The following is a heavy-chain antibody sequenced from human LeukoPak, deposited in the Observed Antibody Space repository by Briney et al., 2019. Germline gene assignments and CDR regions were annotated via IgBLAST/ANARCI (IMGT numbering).Heavy chain of an antibody. Sequence: GSLRLSCAASGFTFSSYWMSWVRQAPGKGLEWVANIKQDGSEEYYVDSVKGRFTISRDNAKNSLYLQMNSLRAEDTAVYYCARDRLGGYYYYGMDVWGQGTTVTVSS. J-gene: IGHJ6*02. CDR1: GFTFSSYW. CDR3: ARDRLGGYYYYGMDV. CDR2: IKQDGSEE. V-gene: IGHV3-7*01. D-gene: IGHD1-26*01.